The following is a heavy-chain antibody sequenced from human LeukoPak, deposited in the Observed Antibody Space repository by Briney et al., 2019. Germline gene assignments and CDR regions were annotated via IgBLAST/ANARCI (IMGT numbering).Heavy chain of an antibody. D-gene: IGHD3-22*01. V-gene: IGHV4-59*01. CDR1: GGSISSYY. J-gene: IGHJ4*02. CDR3: ARSYYDTFDY. Sequence: SETLSLTCTVPGGSISSYYWSWIRQPPGKGLEWIGYIYYSGSTNYNPSLKSRVTISVDTSKNQFSLKLSSVTAADTAVYYCARSYYDTFDYWGQGTLVTVSS. CDR2: IYYSGST.